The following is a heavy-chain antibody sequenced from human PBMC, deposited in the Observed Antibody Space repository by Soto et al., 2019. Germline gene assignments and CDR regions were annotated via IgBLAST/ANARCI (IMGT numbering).Heavy chain of an antibody. D-gene: IGHD6-13*01. J-gene: IGHJ5*02. CDR1: GFTFSGSA. CDR2: IRSKANSYAT. Sequence: EVQLVESGGGLVQPGGSLKLSCAASGFTFSGSAMHWVRQASGKGLEWVGRIRSKANSYATAYAASVKGRFTISRDDSKNTAYLQMNSLKTEDTAVYYCAGGFNPHSSKTEGGWQGGWFDPWGQGTLVTVSS. CDR3: AGGFNPHSSKTEGGWQGGWFDP. V-gene: IGHV3-73*02.